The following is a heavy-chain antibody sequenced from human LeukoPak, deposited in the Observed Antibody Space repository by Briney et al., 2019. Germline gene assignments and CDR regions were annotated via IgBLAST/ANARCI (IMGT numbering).Heavy chain of an antibody. J-gene: IGHJ6*02. CDR3: ARDWGSYYYDSSGSPYGMDV. CDR1: GFTFSSYD. Sequence: GGSLRLSCAASGFTFSSYDMHWVRQATGKGLEWVSAIGTAGDTYYPGSVKGRFTISRENAKNSLYLQMNSLRAEDTAVYYCARDWGSYYYDSSGSPYGMDVWGQGTTVTVSS. V-gene: IGHV3-13*01. D-gene: IGHD3-22*01. CDR2: IGTAGDT.